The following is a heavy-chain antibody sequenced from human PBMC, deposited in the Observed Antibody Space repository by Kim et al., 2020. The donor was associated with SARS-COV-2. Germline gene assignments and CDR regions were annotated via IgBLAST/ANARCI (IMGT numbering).Heavy chain of an antibody. V-gene: IGHV1-46*01. CDR2: INPSGGST. D-gene: IGHD3-22*01. CDR3: ASGDYYDSSGYLFDAFDI. J-gene: IGHJ3*02. Sequence: ASVKVSCKAPGYTFTSYYMHWVRQAPGQGLEWMGIINPSGGSTSYAQKFQGRVTMTRDTSTSTVYMELSSLRSEDTAVYYCASGDYYDSSGYLFDAFDIWGQGTMVTVSS. CDR1: GYTFTSYY.